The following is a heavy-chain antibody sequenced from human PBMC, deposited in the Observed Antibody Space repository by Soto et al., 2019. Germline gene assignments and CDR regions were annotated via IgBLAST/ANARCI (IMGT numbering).Heavy chain of an antibody. V-gene: IGHV3-30*18. J-gene: IGHJ6*02. CDR1: GFTFSSYG. CDR2: ISYDGSNK. Sequence: GGSLRLSCAASGFTFSSYGMHWVRQAPGKGLEWVAVISYDGSNKYYADSVKGRFTISRDNSKNTLYLQMNSLRAEDTAVYYCAKDWTGFWDYYYGMDVWGQGTTVTVSS. CDR3: AKDWTGFWDYYYGMDV. D-gene: IGHD3-16*01.